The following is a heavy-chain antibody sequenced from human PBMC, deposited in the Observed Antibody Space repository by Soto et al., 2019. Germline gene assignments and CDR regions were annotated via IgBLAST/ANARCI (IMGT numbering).Heavy chain of an antibody. J-gene: IGHJ3*02. V-gene: IGHV3-33*01. CDR2: IMNDGSRE. Sequence: QVQLVESGGGVVQPGRSLRLSCAASGFTFSNYGMHWVRQAPGKGREWVSHIMNDGSREYYIDSVKGRFTISRDNYRTTLVLQMNSQRADETALHFCVRADDYGPNALAMWGQGTGVSVSS. CDR1: GFTFSNYG. CDR3: VRADDYGPNALAM. D-gene: IGHD3-10*01.